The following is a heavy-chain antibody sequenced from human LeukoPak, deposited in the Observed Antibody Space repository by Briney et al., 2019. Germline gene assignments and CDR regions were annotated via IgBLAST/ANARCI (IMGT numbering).Heavy chain of an antibody. CDR3: AKNGDSRAYYFFYMDV. J-gene: IGHJ6*03. CDR1: GFTFDDYD. Sequence: GGSLRLSCAASGFTFDDYDMHWVRQAPGEGLEWVSGISWNGGSIGYADSVKGRFTISRDNAKNSLYLQMNSLRVEDSALYYCAKNGDSRAYYFFYMDVWGKGTTVTVSS. D-gene: IGHD3-10*01. CDR2: ISWNGGSI. V-gene: IGHV3-9*01.